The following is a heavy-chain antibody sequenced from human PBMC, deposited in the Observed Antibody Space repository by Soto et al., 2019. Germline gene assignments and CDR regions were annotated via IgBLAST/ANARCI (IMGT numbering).Heavy chain of an antibody. D-gene: IGHD3-22*01. CDR2: FDPEDGET. V-gene: IGHV1-24*01. CDR1: GYTLTELP. CDR3: ASNYYDSSGYYPDAFDI. J-gene: IGHJ3*02. Sequence: ASVKVSCKVSGYTLTELPMHWVRQAPGKGLEWMGGFDPEDGETIYAQKFQGRVTMTEDTSTDTAYMELSSLRSEDTAVYYCASNYYDSSGYYPDAFDIWGQGTMVTVSS.